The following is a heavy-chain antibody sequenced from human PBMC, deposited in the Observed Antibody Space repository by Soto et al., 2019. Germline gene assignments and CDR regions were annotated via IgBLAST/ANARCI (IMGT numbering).Heavy chain of an antibody. CDR3: ARGNYAYSSRRGFDY. CDR1: GGTFSSYA. J-gene: IGHJ4*02. V-gene: IGHV1-69*13. D-gene: IGHD6-13*01. CDR2: IIPIFGTA. Sequence: SVKVSCKASGGTFSSYAISWVRQAPGQGLEWMGGIIPIFGTANYAQKFQGRVTITADESTSTAYMELSSLRSEGTAVYYCARGNYAYSSRRGFDYWGQGTLVTVSS.